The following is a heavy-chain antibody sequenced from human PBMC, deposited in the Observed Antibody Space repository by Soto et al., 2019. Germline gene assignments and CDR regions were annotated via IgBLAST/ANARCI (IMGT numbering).Heavy chain of an antibody. J-gene: IGHJ1*01. V-gene: IGHV3-30-3*01. CDR1: GFSFSYYA. CDR2: IAYDESKK. D-gene: IGHD2-15*01. CDR3: ASPYCSGGSCYHTEYFQH. Sequence: QVHLVESGGGVVQPGRSLRLSCAASGFSFSYYAMHWVRQAPGKGLEWVAVIAYDESKKYYADSVKGRFTISRDNSKNTLYLQMSSLRDEDTAVYYCASPYCSGGSCYHTEYFQHWGQGTLVTVSS.